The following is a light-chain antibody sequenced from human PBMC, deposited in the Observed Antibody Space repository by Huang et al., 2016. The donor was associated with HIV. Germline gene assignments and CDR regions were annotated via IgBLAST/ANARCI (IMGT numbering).Light chain of an antibody. V-gene: IGKV1-8*01. CDR1: QDINNF. Sequence: IRMTQSPSSPPASTGDRVTITVRANQDINNFLAWYQQRPGSVPKLLIYAASTLQSGVPSRFSGNGSGTDFTLTIGCLHSEDVATYYCQQYDIHPLTFGPGTRVDMK. CDR3: QQYDIHPLT. CDR2: AAS. J-gene: IGKJ3*01.